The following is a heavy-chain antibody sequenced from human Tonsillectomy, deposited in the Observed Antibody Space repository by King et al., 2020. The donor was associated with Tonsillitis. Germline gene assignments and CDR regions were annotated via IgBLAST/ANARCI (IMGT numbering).Heavy chain of an antibody. V-gene: IGHV3-21*01. CDR2: ISSSSTYI. D-gene: IGHD6-13*01. Sequence: DVQLVESGGGLVKPGGSLRLSCAASGFTFSSYTMNWVRQAPGKGLEWVSSISSSSTYIYYADSVKGRFTISRDNAKNSLSLQMNSLRAEDTAVYYCARDLKVVAAGGAYYFGMDVWGQGTTVTVSS. CDR3: ARDLKVVAAGGAYYFGMDV. J-gene: IGHJ6*02. CDR1: GFTFSSYT.